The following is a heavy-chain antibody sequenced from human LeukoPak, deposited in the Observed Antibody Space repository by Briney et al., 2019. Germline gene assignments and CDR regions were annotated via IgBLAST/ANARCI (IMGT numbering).Heavy chain of an antibody. Sequence: GASVKVSCKASGYTFTSYGISWVRQAPGQGLEWTGWISAYNGNTNYAQKLQGRVTMTTDTSTSTAYMELRSLRSDDTAVYYCARVDDPTYYYYYMDVWGKGTTVTVSS. CDR2: ISAYNGNT. CDR3: ARVDDPTYYYYYMDV. CDR1: GYTFTSYG. J-gene: IGHJ6*03. V-gene: IGHV1-18*01. D-gene: IGHD3-3*01.